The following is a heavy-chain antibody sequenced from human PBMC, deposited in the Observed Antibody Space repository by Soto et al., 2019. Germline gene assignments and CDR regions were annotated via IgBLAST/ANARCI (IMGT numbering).Heavy chain of an antibody. V-gene: IGHV1-69*12. CDR3: ARVARWGSSVSFDP. CDR1: GGTFRSYA. D-gene: IGHD6-6*01. CDR2: IIPIFGTA. Sequence: QVQLVQSGAEVKKPGSSVKVSCKASGGTFRSYAISWVRQAPGQGLEWMGGIIPIFGTANYAQKFQGRVTITADEFTSTAFMEPSSLRSEDTAVYYCARVARWGSSVSFDPWGQATLVTVSS. J-gene: IGHJ5*02.